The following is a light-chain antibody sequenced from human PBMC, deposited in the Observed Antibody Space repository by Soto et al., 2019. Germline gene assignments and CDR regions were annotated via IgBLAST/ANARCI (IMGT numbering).Light chain of an antibody. V-gene: IGLV2-14*01. CDR3: SSYTTTNTYV. CDR2: EVS. Sequence: QSALTQPASVSGSPGQSITISCTGTSSDVGGYNYVSWSQQHPGKAPKPMIYEVSNRPSGVSNRFSGSKSGNTASLTISGLQAEDEADYYCSSYTTTNTYVFGTGTKVTVL. J-gene: IGLJ1*01. CDR1: SSDVGGYNY.